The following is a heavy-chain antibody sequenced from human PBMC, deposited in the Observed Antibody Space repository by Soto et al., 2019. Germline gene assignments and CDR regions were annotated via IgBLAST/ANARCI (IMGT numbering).Heavy chain of an antibody. D-gene: IGHD3-3*01. J-gene: IGHJ4*01. Sequence: QVQLQESGPGLVKPSGTLSLTCTVSGGSISNNNWWSWVRQTPEKGLEWIGQIYHSGNTNYNPSLKSRVSMSVDKSKNQFSLKMNSATAADTAVYYCARFLPGFVRENEAFDFWGHGTLVTVSS. CDR2: IYHSGNT. V-gene: IGHV4-4*02. CDR3: ARFLPGFVRENEAFDF. CDR1: GGSISNNNW.